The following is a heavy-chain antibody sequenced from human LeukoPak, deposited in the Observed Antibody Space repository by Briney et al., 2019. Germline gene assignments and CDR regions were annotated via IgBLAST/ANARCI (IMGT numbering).Heavy chain of an antibody. Sequence: PGGSLRLSCAASGFTFDDFAMHWVRQAPGKGLEWVSGINWNSGHIGYADSVKGRFTISRDNAKSSLYLQMNSLRTEDTALYYCAKDRGVGIYYFDSWGQGTLVTVSS. CDR2: INWNSGHI. CDR3: AKDRGVGIYYFDS. J-gene: IGHJ4*02. V-gene: IGHV3-9*01. CDR1: GFTFDDFA. D-gene: IGHD1-26*01.